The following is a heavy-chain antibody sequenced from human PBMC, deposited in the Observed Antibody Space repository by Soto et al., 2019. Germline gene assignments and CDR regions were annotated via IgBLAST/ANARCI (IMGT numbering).Heavy chain of an antibody. CDR3: GRNAIFVRGVPDQY. D-gene: IGHD3-10*02. Sequence: SGGALRLSFAATGFTFTPYWVPWVRQPPGKGLEWVARFKSDGSGTTYADSVKGRFSISRDNAKNTVYLQMDNLRVEDTAVYYCGRNAIFVRGVPDQYWGQGSPVTVS. CDR2: FKSDGSGT. CDR1: GFTFTPYW. V-gene: IGHV3-74*03. J-gene: IGHJ4*02.